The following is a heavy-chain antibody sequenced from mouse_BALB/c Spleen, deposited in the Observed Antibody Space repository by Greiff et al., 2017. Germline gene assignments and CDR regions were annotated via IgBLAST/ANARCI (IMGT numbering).Heavy chain of an antibody. Sequence: VQLQQSGAELVKPGASVKLSCTASGFNIKDTYMHWVKQRPEQGLEWIGRIDPANGNTKYDPKFQGKATITADTSSNTAYLQLSSLTSEDTAVYYGARDSSGYVGSGFAYWGQGTLVTVSA. CDR1: GFNIKDTY. D-gene: IGHD3-2*01. CDR2: IDPANGNT. V-gene: IGHV14-3*02. CDR3: ARDSSGYVGSGFAY. J-gene: IGHJ3*01.